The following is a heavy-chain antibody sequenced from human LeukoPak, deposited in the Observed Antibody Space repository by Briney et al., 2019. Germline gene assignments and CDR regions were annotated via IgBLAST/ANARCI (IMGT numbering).Heavy chain of an antibody. Sequence: GGSLRLSCAASGFTFSSYAMSWVRQAPGKGLEWVSAISGSGGSTYYADSVKGRFTISRDNAKNSLYLQMNSLRAEDTAVYYCARQGGSWYPTDIDYWGQGTLVTVSS. D-gene: IGHD6-13*01. CDR1: GFTFSSYA. CDR2: ISGSGGST. CDR3: ARQGGSWYPTDIDY. V-gene: IGHV3-23*01. J-gene: IGHJ4*02.